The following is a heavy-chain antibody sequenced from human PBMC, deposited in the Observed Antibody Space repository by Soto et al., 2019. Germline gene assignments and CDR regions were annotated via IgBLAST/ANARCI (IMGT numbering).Heavy chain of an antibody. CDR2: IYSGGSDTT. J-gene: IGHJ4*02. D-gene: IGHD3-10*01. CDR1: GFTISSYY. V-gene: IGHV3-66*01. Sequence: EVQLVESGGGLVQPGGSLRLSCAASGFTISSYYMSWVRQAPGKGLEWVSVIYSGGSDTTYYAGSVKGRFTISRDISKNPVYLQMNSLRAEDTAVYYCARDGSSRPTEYWGQGTLVTVSS. CDR3: ARDGSSRPTEY.